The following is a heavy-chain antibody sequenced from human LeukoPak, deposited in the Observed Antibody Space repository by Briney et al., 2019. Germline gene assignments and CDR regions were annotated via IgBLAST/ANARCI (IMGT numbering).Heavy chain of an antibody. CDR3: ARSILYYYDRSARGTFDI. D-gene: IGHD3-22*01. J-gene: IGHJ3*02. Sequence: SETLSLTCSVSGGSINNYYWSWIRQPPGKGLEWIGYFYYSGSTTYNPSLNSRVTISADTSKNQVSLKLSSVTAADTAVYYCARSILYYYDRSARGTFDIWGPGTMVTVS. CDR1: GGSINNYY. V-gene: IGHV4-59*01. CDR2: FYYSGST.